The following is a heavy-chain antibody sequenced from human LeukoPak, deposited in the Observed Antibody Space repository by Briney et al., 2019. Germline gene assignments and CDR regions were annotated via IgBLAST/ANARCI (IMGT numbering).Heavy chain of an antibody. V-gene: IGHV4-34*01. D-gene: IGHD1-7*01. CDR3: ARGKYNWNYAYY. Sequence: SETLSLTCAVYGGSFSGYYWSWIRQPPGKGLEWIGEINHSGSTNYNPSLKSRVTISVDTSKNQFSLKLSSVTAADTAVYCCARGKYNWNYAYYWGQGTLVTVSS. J-gene: IGHJ4*02. CDR1: GGSFSGYY. CDR2: INHSGST.